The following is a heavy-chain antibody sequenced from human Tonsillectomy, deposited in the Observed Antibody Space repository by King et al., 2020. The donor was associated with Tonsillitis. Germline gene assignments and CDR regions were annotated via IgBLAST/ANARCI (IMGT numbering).Heavy chain of an antibody. CDR1: GFIFSNYW. CDR2: INNDGSGT. D-gene: IGHD7-27*01. V-gene: IGHV3-74*01. Sequence: VQLVESGGGLVQPGGSLTLSCAASGFIFSNYWMHWVRQGPGKGLEWVAHINNDGSGTTYADSVKGRFTVSRDNAKSTLHLQMKSLRDEDMAVYYCIRDNWGMHDWGQGTLITVSS. CDR3: IRDNWGMHD. J-gene: IGHJ4*02.